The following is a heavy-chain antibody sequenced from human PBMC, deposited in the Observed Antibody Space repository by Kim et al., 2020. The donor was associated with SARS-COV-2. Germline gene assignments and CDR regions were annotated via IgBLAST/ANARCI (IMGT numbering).Heavy chain of an antibody. CDR1: GFTFSNYA. V-gene: IGHV3-48*02. CDR2: ISSSSDAI. D-gene: IGHD2-21*01. Sequence: GGSLRLSCAASGFTFSNYAMNWVRQAPGKGLEWISYISSSSDAIYYADSVKGRFTISRDNAKNSLYLQMNSLRDEDTAVYYCAAVGVPFYSYYYGMDVWGQGTTVTVSS. J-gene: IGHJ6*02. CDR3: AAVGVPFYSYYYGMDV.